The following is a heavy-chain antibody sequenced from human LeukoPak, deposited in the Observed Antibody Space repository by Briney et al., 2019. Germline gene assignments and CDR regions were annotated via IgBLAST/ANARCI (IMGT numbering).Heavy chain of an antibody. J-gene: IGHJ4*02. CDR1: GYTFTDYY. Sequence: GASVTVSCKASGYTFTDYYMHWVRQAPGQGLEWMGRINPNSGGANYAQEFQGRVTMTRDTSISTAYMELSRLTSDDTAVYYCAKDSSSSGGDWGQGTLVTVSS. CDR3: AKDSSSSGGD. CDR2: INPNSGGA. V-gene: IGHV1-2*06. D-gene: IGHD6-6*01.